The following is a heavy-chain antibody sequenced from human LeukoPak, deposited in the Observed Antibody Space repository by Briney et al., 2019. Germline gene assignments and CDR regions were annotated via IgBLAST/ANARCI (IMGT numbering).Heavy chain of an antibody. CDR2: ISSSSSYI. CDR3: ARKGYSSGWYGENWFDP. V-gene: IGHV3-21*01. Sequence: PGGSLRLSCAASGFTFSSYSMNWVRQAPGQGLEWVSSISSSSSYIYYADSVKGRFTISRDNAKNSLYLQMNSLRAEDTAVYYCARKGYSSGWYGENWFDPWGQGTLVTVSS. D-gene: IGHD6-19*01. J-gene: IGHJ5*02. CDR1: GFTFSSYS.